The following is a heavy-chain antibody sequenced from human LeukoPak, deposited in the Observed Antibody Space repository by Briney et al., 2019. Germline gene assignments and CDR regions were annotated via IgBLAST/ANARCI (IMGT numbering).Heavy chain of an antibody. Sequence: GGSLRLSCEASGFTFSSYALSWVRQAPGKGLEWVSAISENGGTTFYADSVKGRFIITRDNSKNTLYMQMNSLRGEDTAVYYCARGDGFHHFDYWGQGALVTVSS. CDR3: ARGDGFHHFDY. D-gene: IGHD5-24*01. CDR1: GFTFSSYA. CDR2: ISENGGTT. V-gene: IGHV3-23*01. J-gene: IGHJ4*02.